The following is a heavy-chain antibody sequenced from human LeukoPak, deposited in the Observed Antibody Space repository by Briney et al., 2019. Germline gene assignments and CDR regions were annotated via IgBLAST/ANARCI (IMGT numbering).Heavy chain of an antibody. CDR2: IYYSGST. CDR3: ARSGWSKGYYYYYYMDV. D-gene: IGHD6-19*01. CDR1: GGSISSYY. J-gene: IGHJ6*03. V-gene: IGHV4-59*12. Sequence: SETLSLTCTVSGGSISSYYWSWIRQPPGKGLEWIGYIYYSGSTNYNPSLKSRVTISVDTSKNQFSLKLSSVTAEDTAVYYCARSGWSKGYYYYYYMDVWGKGTTVTVSS.